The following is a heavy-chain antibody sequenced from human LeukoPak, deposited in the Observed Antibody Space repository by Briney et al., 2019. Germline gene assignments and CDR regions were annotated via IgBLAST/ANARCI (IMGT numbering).Heavy chain of an antibody. CDR2: IYYSGRT. J-gene: IGHJ3*02. CDR3: ARSWSVPDYYAFDI. CDR1: GVSISSNSYY. Sequence: PSETLSLTWSVSGVSISSNSYYWGWIRQPPGKGLEWIGAIYYSGRTYYNPALKSRVTISVDTSNNQYSQKLSSVTDADTAVYYCARSWSVPDYYAFDIWGQGTMVTVSS. D-gene: IGHD5-12*01. V-gene: IGHV4-39*07.